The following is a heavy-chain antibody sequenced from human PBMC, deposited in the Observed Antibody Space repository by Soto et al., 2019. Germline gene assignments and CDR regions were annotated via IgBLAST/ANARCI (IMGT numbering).Heavy chain of an antibody. V-gene: IGHV1-69*10. D-gene: IGHD6-6*01. Sequence: ASVKVSCKASGGTFSSYGISWVRQAPGQGLEWMGRIIPFLGTTNYAHNFQDRLTVTADTSTNTAFMELSSLRSDDTAVYYCAREGYTSSSIHSFLDSWGQGTLVTVSS. CDR3: AREGYTSSSIHSFLDS. CDR2: IIPFLGTT. CDR1: GGTFSSYG. J-gene: IGHJ4*02.